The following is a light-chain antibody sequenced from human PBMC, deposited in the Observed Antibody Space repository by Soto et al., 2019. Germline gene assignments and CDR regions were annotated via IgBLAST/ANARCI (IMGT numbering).Light chain of an antibody. J-gene: IGKJ1*01. Sequence: DIQMTQSPFTLSSSXGDRVTITXXASQSLNRWLAWYQQKPGKAPKLLIYDASSLQSGVPSRFSGSGSGTEFALTISSLQPDDFATYYCQQYNTYSWTFGPGTKVDI. CDR1: QSLNRW. CDR3: QQYNTYSWT. CDR2: DAS. V-gene: IGKV1-5*01.